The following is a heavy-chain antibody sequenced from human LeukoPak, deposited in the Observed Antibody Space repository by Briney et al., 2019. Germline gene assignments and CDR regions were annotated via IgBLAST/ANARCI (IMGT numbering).Heavy chain of an antibody. CDR3: ARDGGDWNDENFDY. CDR1: GYTFTNYG. CDR2: ISPYSGNT. Sequence: ASVKVSCKAIGYTFTNYGISWVRQAPGQGLEWLGWISPYSGNTNYAQKLQGRVNMTTDTSTSTAYMELRSLRSDDTAVYYCARDGGDWNDENFDYWGQGTLVTVSS. D-gene: IGHD1-1*01. V-gene: IGHV1-18*01. J-gene: IGHJ4*02.